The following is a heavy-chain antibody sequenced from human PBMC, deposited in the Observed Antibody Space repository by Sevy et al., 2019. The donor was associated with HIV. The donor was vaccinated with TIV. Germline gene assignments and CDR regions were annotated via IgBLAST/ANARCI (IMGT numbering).Heavy chain of an antibody. D-gene: IGHD4-17*01. Sequence: GGSLRLSCTASGFTFSSYEMNWVRQAPGKGLEWVSYISNSGSTIQYSDSVKGRFTISRDNPKNSLYLQMNSLRAEDTAVYYCASDLPPSATTVRHFDYWGRGTLVTVSS. J-gene: IGHJ4*02. CDR2: ISNSGSTI. V-gene: IGHV3-48*03. CDR1: GFTFSSYE. CDR3: ASDLPPSATTVRHFDY.